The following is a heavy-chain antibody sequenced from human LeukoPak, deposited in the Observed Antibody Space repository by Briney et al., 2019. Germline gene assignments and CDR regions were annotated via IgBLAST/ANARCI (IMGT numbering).Heavy chain of an antibody. J-gene: IGHJ3*02. V-gene: IGHV3-11*04. D-gene: IGHD3-22*01. CDR1: GFTFSDNY. CDR3: ARDWRDSSGKFPNDAFDI. Sequence: GGSLRLSGAASGFTFSDNYMSWIRQAPGKGLGWVSYISSSSSIYYADSVKGRFTISRNNAKNSLYLQMNSLRAEDTAVYYCARDWRDSSGKFPNDAFDIWGQGTMVTVSS. CDR2: ISSSSSI.